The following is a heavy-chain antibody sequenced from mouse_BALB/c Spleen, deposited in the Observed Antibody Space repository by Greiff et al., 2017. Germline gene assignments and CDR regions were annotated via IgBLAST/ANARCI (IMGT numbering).Heavy chain of an antibody. V-gene: IGHV1S137*01. Sequence: VQLQQSGAELVRPGVSVKISCKGSGYTFTDYAMHWVKQSHAKSLEWIGVISTYYGDASYNQKFKGKATMTVDKSSSTAYMELARLTSEDSAIYYCASAYYRGAMEYWGQGTSVTVSS. CDR3: ASAYYRGAMEY. D-gene: IGHD2-14*01. J-gene: IGHJ4*01. CDR2: ISTYYGDA. CDR1: GYTFTDYA.